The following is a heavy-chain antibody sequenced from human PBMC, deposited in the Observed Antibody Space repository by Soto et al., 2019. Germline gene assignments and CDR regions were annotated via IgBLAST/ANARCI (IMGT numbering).Heavy chain of an antibody. CDR2: IYYSGST. D-gene: IGHD6-19*01. CDR3: ARHVSGWDAFDI. J-gene: IGHJ3*02. CDR1: GGSISSSSYY. Sequence: PSETLSLTCTVSGGSISSSSYYWGWIRQPPGKGLEWIGSIYYSGSTYYNPSLKSRVTISVDTSKNQFSLKLSSVTAADTAVYYCARHVSGWDAFDIWGQGTMVTVSS. V-gene: IGHV4-39*01.